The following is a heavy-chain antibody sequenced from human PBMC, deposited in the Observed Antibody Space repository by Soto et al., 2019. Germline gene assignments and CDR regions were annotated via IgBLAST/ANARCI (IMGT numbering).Heavy chain of an antibody. J-gene: IGHJ3*02. CDR2: IIPIFGTA. V-gene: IGHV1-69*01. CDR3: ANGARPTPICAFDI. D-gene: IGHD2-2*02. CDR1: GGTFSSYA. Sequence: QVQLVQSGAEVKKPGSSVKVSCKASGGTFSSYAISWVRQAPGQGLEWMGGIIPIFGTANYAQKFQGRVTITADESTSTAYMELSSLRSEDTDVYYCANGARPTPICAFDIWGQGTMVTVSS.